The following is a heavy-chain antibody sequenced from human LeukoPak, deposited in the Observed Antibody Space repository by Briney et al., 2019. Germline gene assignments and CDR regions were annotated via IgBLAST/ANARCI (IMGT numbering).Heavy chain of an antibody. V-gene: IGHV1-69*05. Sequence: SVKLSCKASEGTISSYAISWVRKPPVKGLEWKRRIIPINGTPNYEQKFKGRVTITKDESTSTAYMDLSSLKSEDTALYYCARVKFFGTVTTGPEIITEGWFDYWGQGTLVTVSS. CDR1: EGTISSYA. CDR3: ARVKFFGTVTTGPEIITEGWFDY. CDR2: IIPINGTP. J-gene: IGHJ4*02. D-gene: IGHD4-17*01.